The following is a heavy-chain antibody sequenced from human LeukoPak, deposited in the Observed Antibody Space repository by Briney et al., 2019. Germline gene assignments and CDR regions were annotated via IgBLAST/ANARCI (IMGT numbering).Heavy chain of an antibody. D-gene: IGHD2-2*01. Sequence: GASVKVSCKTSGGTFSTYVVSWLRQAPGRGLEWMGEIIPFYGAPNYAQKFQDRLTITADESTTTAYMELSSLRSEDTAIYFCARDARLGAAVPAAMEGGIWFDPWGQGTLVTVSS. V-gene: IGHV1-69*13. J-gene: IGHJ5*02. CDR3: ARDARLGAAVPAAMEGGIWFDP. CDR1: GGTFSTYV. CDR2: IIPFYGAP.